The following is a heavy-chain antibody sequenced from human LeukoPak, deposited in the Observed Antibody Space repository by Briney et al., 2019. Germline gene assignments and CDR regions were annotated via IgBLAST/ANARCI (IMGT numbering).Heavy chain of an antibody. J-gene: IGHJ4*02. CDR2: ISSSGSTI. CDR3: ARANYYDSSGYYPY. D-gene: IGHD3-22*01. Sequence: PGGSLRLSCAASGFTFSRYYMSWIRQAPGKGLEWVSYISSSGSTIYYADSVKGRFTISRDNAKNSLYLQMNSLRAEDTAVYYCARANYYDSSGYYPYWGQGTLVTVSS. V-gene: IGHV3-11*04. CDR1: GFTFSRYY.